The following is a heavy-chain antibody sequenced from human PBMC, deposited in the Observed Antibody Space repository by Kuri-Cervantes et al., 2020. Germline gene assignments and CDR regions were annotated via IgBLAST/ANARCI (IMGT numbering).Heavy chain of an antibody. CDR1: GGSVSSGSHY. V-gene: IGHV4-61*01. CDR2: IYYSGST. Sequence: ESLKISCTVSGGSVSSGSHYWSWIRQPPGKGLEWIGYIYYSGSTNYNPSLKSRVTISVDTSKNQFSLKLSSVTAADTAVYYCARGYGGWFGELLSTYYYYYGMDVWGQGTTVTVSS. CDR3: ARGYGGWFGELLSTYYYYYGMDV. J-gene: IGHJ6*02. D-gene: IGHD3-10*01.